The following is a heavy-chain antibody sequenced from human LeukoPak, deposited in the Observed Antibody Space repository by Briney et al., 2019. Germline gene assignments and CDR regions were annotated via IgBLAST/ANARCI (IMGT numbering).Heavy chain of an antibody. Sequence: GGSLRLSCEASGFSLSGYWMTWVRQAPGKGLEWVANIKEDGSDKYYVESVRGRFTISRDNAKNSLYLQMNSLRVEDTAVYYCARGAGLDQWGQGTLVIVSS. V-gene: IGHV3-7*01. CDR2: IKEDGSDK. J-gene: IGHJ4*02. CDR3: ARGAGLDQ. D-gene: IGHD6-19*01. CDR1: GFSLSGYW.